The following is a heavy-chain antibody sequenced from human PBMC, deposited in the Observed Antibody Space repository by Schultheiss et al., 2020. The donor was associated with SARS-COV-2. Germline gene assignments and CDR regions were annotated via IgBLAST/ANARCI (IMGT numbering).Heavy chain of an antibody. CDR1: GGSFSGYY. V-gene: IGHV4-34*01. CDR2: INHSGST. CDR3: AREGVGAEYFQH. J-gene: IGHJ1*01. D-gene: IGHD2-8*01. Sequence: SETLSLTCAVYGGSFSGYYWSWIRQPPGKGLEWIGEINHSGSTNYNPSLKSRVTISVDTSKNQFSLKLSSVTAADTAVYYCAREGVGAEYFQHWGQGTLVTVSS.